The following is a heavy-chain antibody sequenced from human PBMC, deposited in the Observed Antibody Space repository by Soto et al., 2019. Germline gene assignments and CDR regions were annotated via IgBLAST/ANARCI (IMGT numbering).Heavy chain of an antibody. V-gene: IGHV4-39*01. CDR3: ARVFSDSSSFFDP. D-gene: IGHD6-13*01. CDR2: IYYSGST. Sequence: PSETLSLTCTVSGGSISSSSYYWGWIRQPPGKGLEWIGSIYYSGSTYYNPSLKSRVTISVDTPKNQFSLKLSSVTAADTAVYYCARVFSDSSSFFDPWGQGTLVTVSS. J-gene: IGHJ5*02. CDR1: GGSISSSSYY.